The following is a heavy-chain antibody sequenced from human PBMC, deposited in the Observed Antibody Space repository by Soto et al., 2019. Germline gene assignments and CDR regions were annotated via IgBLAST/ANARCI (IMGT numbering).Heavy chain of an antibody. D-gene: IGHD2-2*01. V-gene: IGHV1-2*02. CDR3: ARRSSTYLNEIIYDP. Sequence: ASVKVSCKASRYTFTSYDIFWVRQSPGQGLEWMGWIKTDSGDTHYAQNFQGRVTMTRDTSISTAYMELNNLRSDDTAVYYCARRSSTYLNEIIYDPWGQGTLVTVSS. CDR1: RYTFTSYD. CDR2: IKTDSGDT. J-gene: IGHJ5*02.